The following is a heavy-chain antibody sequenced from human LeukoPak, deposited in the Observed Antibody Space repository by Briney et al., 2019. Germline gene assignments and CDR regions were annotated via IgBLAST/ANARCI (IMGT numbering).Heavy chain of an antibody. Sequence: GGSLRLSCAASGFTVSSNYVSWVRQAPGKGLEWVSVIYSGGSTYYADSVKGRITISRDNSKNTLYLQMNSLRAEDTAVYYCARDGIVGATHVYFDYWGQGTLVTVSS. D-gene: IGHD1-26*01. V-gene: IGHV3-53*01. J-gene: IGHJ4*02. CDR3: ARDGIVGATHVYFDY. CDR1: GFTVSSNY. CDR2: IYSGGST.